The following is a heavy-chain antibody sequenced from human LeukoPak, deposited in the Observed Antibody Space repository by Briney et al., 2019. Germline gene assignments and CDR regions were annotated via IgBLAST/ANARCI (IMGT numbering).Heavy chain of an antibody. CDR2: IYYSGST. CDR1: GGSISSYY. V-gene: IGHV4-59*12. D-gene: IGHD6-19*01. Sequence: SETLSLTCTVSGGSISSYYWSWIRQPPGKGLEWIGYIYYSGSTNYNPSLKSRVTMSVDTSKNQFSLKLSSVTAADTAVYYCARFLGADEWLVRSGLDYWGQGTLVTVSS. J-gene: IGHJ4*02. CDR3: ARFLGADEWLVRSGLDY.